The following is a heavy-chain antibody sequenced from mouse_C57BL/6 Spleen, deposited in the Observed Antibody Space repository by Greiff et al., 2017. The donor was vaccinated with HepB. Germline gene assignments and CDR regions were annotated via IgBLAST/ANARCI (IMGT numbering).Heavy chain of an antibody. CDR2: ISSGGDYI. CDR3: TRDGTGFAY. V-gene: IGHV5-9-1*02. CDR1: GFTFSSYA. D-gene: IGHD4-1*01. Sequence: EVMLVESGEGLVKPGGSLNLSCAASGFTFSSYAMSWVRQTPEKRLEWVAYISSGGDYIYYADTVKGRFTISRDNARNTLYLQMSSLKSEDTAMYYCTRDGTGFAYWGQGTLVTVSA. J-gene: IGHJ3*01.